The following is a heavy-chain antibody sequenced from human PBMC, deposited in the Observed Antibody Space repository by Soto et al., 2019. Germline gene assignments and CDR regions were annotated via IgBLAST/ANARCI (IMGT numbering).Heavy chain of an antibody. CDR1: GDSVSSNSAA. J-gene: IGHJ5*02. Sequence: SQTLSLTCAISGDSVSSNSAAWNWIRQSPSRGLEWLGRTYYRSKWYNDYAVSVKSRITINPDTSKNQFSLRLNSVTPEDAAVYYCAREGDWSRAGDWFDPWGQGTLVTVSS. CDR3: AREGDWSRAGDWFDP. D-gene: IGHD3-3*01. V-gene: IGHV6-1*01. CDR2: TYYRSKWYN.